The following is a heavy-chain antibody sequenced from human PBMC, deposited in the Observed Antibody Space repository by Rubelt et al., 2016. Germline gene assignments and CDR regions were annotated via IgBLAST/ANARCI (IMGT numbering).Heavy chain of an antibody. J-gene: IGHJ5*02. CDR2: FTRGKEN. CDR1: GGSISGTIYY. D-gene: IGHD1-1*01. CDR3: ARLRWNDFWFDP. Sequence: QLQLQESSPGLVKPSETLSLTCTVSGGSISGTIYYWGWIRQPPGKGLEWIGSFTRGKENHYNPSLESPVPISVDTSKSQLYLKGTSLTAADTAVYYCARLRWNDFWFDPWGQGTLVTVSS. V-gene: IGHV4-39*01.